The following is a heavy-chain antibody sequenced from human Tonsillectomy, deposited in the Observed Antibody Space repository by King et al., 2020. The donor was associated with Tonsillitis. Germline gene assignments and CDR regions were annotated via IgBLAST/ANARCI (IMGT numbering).Heavy chain of an antibody. D-gene: IGHD3-10*01. V-gene: IGHV3-9*01. Sequence: VQLVESGGGLVQPGRSLRLSCAASGFTFDDYAMAWVRQVPGKGLQWVSGIRWNSGYKGYADSVKGRFTISRDNAKNSLYLQMNGLRAEDTALYYCAKDMHGSGTLDAFDFWGQGTMVTVSS. J-gene: IGHJ3*01. CDR2: IRWNSGYK. CDR3: AKDMHGSGTLDAFDF. CDR1: GFTFDDYA.